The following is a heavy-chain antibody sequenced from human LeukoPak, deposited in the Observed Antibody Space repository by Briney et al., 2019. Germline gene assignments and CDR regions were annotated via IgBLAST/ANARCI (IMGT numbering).Heavy chain of an antibody. CDR1: GFTFSSYG. D-gene: IGHD3-16*01. Sequence: GRSLRLSCAASGFTFSSYGMHWVRQAPGEGLEWVAVIWYDGSNKYYADSVKGRFTISRDNSKNTLNLQMNSLRAEDTAVYYCAKGLRYYSIDYWGQGTLVTVSS. J-gene: IGHJ4*02. V-gene: IGHV3-33*06. CDR3: AKGLRYYSIDY. CDR2: IWYDGSNK.